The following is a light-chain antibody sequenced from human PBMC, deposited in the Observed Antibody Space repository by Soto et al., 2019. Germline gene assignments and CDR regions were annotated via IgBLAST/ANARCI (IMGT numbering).Light chain of an antibody. CDR3: LQDYNFPYT. Sequence: AIKMTQSPSSLSASVGDRVTITCRASQGIKNDVAWYQQKPGQAPKRLIFAASTLQSGVPPRFSGSGSGTDCTLTISRLQPADFAVYYVLQDYNFPYTFGQGNKLDI. J-gene: IGKJ2*01. CDR2: AAS. CDR1: QGIKND. V-gene: IGKV1-6*01.